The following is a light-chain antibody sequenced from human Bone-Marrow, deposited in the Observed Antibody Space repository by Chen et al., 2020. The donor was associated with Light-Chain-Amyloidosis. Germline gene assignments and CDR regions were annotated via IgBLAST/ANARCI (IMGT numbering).Light chain of an antibody. Sequence: QSALTQPASVSGSPGQSITISCTGTSSDVGGDTHVSWYQQHPDKAPKLMIYEVTNRPSWVTDRFSGSKSDNTASLTISGLQTEDEADYFCSSYTITSTLVFGSGTRVTV. J-gene: IGLJ1*01. CDR1: SSDVGGDTH. CDR3: SSYTITSTLV. V-gene: IGLV2-14*01. CDR2: EVT.